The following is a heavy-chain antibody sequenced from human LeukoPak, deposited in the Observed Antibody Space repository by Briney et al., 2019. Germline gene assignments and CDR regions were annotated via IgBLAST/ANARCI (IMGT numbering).Heavy chain of an antibody. CDR2: ISGDGGSK. Sequence: GGSLTLSCAASGFTFDAHSMHWVRQAPGKCLEWVSLISGDGGSKHYAASVKGRFTISRDNSEASLFLQMRSLRSEDTAFYYCAKRSGAPNNFDFWGQGALVTVSS. V-gene: IGHV3-43*02. CDR1: GFTFDAHS. CDR3: AKRSGAPNNFDF. J-gene: IGHJ4*02. D-gene: IGHD1-1*01.